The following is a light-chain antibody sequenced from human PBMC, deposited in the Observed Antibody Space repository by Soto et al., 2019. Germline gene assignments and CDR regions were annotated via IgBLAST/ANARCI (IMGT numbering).Light chain of an antibody. J-gene: IGLJ2*01. CDR1: RSDVGGYNY. Sequence: QSALTQPASVSGSPGQSITISCTGTRSDVGGYNYVSWYRQHPGKAPKLMIYEVSNRPSGVSNRFSGSKSGNTASLTISGLQAEDEADYYCSSYTSSSTPVVFGGGTKLTVL. CDR2: EVS. CDR3: SSYTSSSTPVV. V-gene: IGLV2-14*01.